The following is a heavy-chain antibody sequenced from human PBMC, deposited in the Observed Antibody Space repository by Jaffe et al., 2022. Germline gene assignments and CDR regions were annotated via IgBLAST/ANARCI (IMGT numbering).Heavy chain of an antibody. CDR3: ARKSNHGWFGETRGYFQH. CDR1: GGSISSSNW. V-gene: IGHV4-4*02. J-gene: IGHJ1*01. D-gene: IGHD3-10*01. Sequence: QVQLQESGPGLVKPSGTLSLTCAVSGGSISSSNWWSWIRQPPGKGLEWIGEIYHSGSTNYNPSLKSRVTISVDKSKNQFSLKLSSVTAADTAVYYCARKSNHGWFGETRGYFQHWGQGTLVTVSS. CDR2: IYHSGST.